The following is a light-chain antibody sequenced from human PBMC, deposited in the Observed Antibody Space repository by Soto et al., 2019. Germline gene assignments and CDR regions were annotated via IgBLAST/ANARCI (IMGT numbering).Light chain of an antibody. CDR2: KAS. J-gene: IGKJ2*01. CDR3: QQSIRYSPYT. Sequence: DIQMTQFPSTLSAAIGDRVTITCRASQTISSSLAWYQQKPGKAPKLLIYKASNLETVVPSRFSGSGSGTEFALTISSLQPDDFATYYCQQSIRYSPYTFGQGTRLEIK. CDR1: QTISSS. V-gene: IGKV1-5*03.